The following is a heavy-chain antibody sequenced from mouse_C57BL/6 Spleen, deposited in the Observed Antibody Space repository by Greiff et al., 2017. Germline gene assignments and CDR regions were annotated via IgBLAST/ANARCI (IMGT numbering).Heavy chain of an antibody. CDR3: ARPWFPFDY. CDR1: GYTFTSYW. J-gene: IGHJ2*01. Sequence: QVQLQQPGAELVKPGASVKLSCKASGYTFTSYWMQWVKQRPGQGLEWIGEIDPSDSYTNYNQKFKGKATLTVDTSASTAYMQLSSLTSEDSAVYYCARPWFPFDYWGQGTTLTVSS. V-gene: IGHV1-50*01. D-gene: IGHD2-2*01. CDR2: IDPSDSYT.